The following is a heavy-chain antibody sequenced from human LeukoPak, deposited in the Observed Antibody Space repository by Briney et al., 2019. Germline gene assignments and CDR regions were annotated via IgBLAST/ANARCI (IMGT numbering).Heavy chain of an antibody. CDR3: ARDHAMVRGVIGSPSIQTLSFDY. V-gene: IGHV1-46*01. CDR2: INPSGGST. D-gene: IGHD3-10*01. J-gene: IGHJ4*02. Sequence: RASVKVSCKASGYTFTGYYMHWVRQAPGQGLEWMGIINPSGGSTSYAQKFQGRVTMTRDTSTNTVYMQLNSLRSEDTAVYYCARDHAMVRGVIGSPSIQTLSFDYWGQGTLVTVSS. CDR1: GYTFTGYY.